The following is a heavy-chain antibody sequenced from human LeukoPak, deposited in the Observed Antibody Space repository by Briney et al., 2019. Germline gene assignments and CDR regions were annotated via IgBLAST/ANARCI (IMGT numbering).Heavy chain of an antibody. V-gene: IGHV1-46*01. J-gene: IGHJ6*03. Sequence: ASVKVSCKASGYTFTSYAMNWVRQAPGQGLEWMGIINPSGGSTSYAQKFQGRVSMTRDMSTSTVYMELSSLRSEDTAVYYCARDTTTRESGYYYYYMDVWGKGTTVTVSS. CDR2: INPSGGST. D-gene: IGHD4-17*01. CDR1: GYTFTSYA. CDR3: ARDTTTRESGYYYYYMDV.